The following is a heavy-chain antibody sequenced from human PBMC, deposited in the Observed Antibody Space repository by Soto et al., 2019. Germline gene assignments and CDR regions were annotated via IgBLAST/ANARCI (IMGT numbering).Heavy chain of an antibody. CDR3: ARDGNGMDV. D-gene: IGHD1-1*01. J-gene: IGHJ6*02. CDR2: IWYDGSNK. V-gene: IGHV3-33*01. CDR1: GFTFSSYG. Sequence: QVQLVESGGGVVQPGRSLRLSCAASGFTFSSYGMHWVRQAPGKGLEWVAVIWYDGSNKYYADSVKGRFTISRDNSKNTLYLQMNSRRAEDTAVYYCARDGNGMDVWGQGTTVTVSS.